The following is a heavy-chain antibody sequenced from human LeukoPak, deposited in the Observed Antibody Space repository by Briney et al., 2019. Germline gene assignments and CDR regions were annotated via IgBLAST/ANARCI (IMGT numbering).Heavy chain of an antibody. J-gene: IGHJ4*02. V-gene: IGHV3-74*01. Sequence: PGGSLRLSCAASGFTFSTYWMHWVRQVPGKGLVGVSRVNREGTTSAYADSVKGRFTISRDNDKNTLYLQMNGLRVEDTAVYYCARDVDWILFDYWGQGTLVTVSS. D-gene: IGHD3-9*01. CDR1: GFTFSTYW. CDR3: ARDVDWILFDY. CDR2: VNREGTTS.